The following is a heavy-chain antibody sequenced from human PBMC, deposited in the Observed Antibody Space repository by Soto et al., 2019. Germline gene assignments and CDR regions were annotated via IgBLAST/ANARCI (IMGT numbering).Heavy chain of an antibody. Sequence: QVQLVGSGGGVVQPGRSLRLSCAASGFTFSSYAMHWVRQAPGKGLEWVAVISYDGSNKYYADSVKGRFTISRDNSKNTLYLQMNSLRAEDTAVYYCARDLTGTFDYWGQGTLVTVSS. D-gene: IGHD1-20*01. CDR1: GFTFSSYA. V-gene: IGHV3-30-3*01. CDR3: ARDLTGTFDY. J-gene: IGHJ4*02. CDR2: ISYDGSNK.